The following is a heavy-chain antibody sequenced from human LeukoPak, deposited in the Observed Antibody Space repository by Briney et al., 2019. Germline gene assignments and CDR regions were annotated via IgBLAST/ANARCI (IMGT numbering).Heavy chain of an antibody. CDR2: ISGSGGST. CDR1: GFTFSNSA. V-gene: IGHV3-23*01. D-gene: IGHD2-15*01. CDR3: ARRDIWSEAFDI. J-gene: IGHJ3*02. Sequence: GGSLRLSCAASGFTFSNSAMSWVRQAPGKGLECVSGISGSGGSTYYADSVKGRFTISRDNSKKTLYLQMNSLRAEDTAVYYCARRDIWSEAFDIWGQGTMVTVSS.